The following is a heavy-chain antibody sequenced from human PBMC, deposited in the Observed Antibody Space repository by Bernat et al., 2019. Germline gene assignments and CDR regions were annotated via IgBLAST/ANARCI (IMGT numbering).Heavy chain of an antibody. D-gene: IGHD3-3*01. CDR2: INPSGGST. Sequence: QVQLVQSGAEVKKPGASVKVSCKASGYTFTSYYMHWVRQAPGQGLEWMGIINPSGGSTSYAQKFQGRVTMTRDTSTSTVYMELSSLRSEDTAVYYCARDDDFWSGFRGGFDYWGQGTLVTVSS. CDR1: GYTFTSYY. CDR3: ARDDDFWSGFRGGFDY. V-gene: IGHV1-46*01. J-gene: IGHJ4*02.